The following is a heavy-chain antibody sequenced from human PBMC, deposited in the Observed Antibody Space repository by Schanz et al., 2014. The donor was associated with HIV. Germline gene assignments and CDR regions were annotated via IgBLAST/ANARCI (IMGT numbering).Heavy chain of an antibody. V-gene: IGHV1-46*01. CDR3: ARAPYTSGWYGVDY. CDR2: INPIDGMT. D-gene: IGHD6-19*01. J-gene: IGHJ4*02. CDR1: GYTFTDYY. Sequence: QVQLVQSGAEVKKPGASVKVSCKASGYTFTDYYMHWVRQAPGQGPEWMGIINPIDGMTSYAQKLQGRVTLTRETSTSTVYMDLRSLRSEDTAVYYCARAPYTSGWYGVDYWGQGTLVTVS.